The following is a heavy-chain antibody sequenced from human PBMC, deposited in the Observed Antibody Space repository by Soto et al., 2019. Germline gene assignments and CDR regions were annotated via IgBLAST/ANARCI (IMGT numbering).Heavy chain of an antibody. V-gene: IGHV4-4*07. CDR2: IYTSGGT. D-gene: IGHD6-19*01. CDR1: GGSISSYY. Sequence: SETLSLTCTVSGGSISSYYWSWIRQPAGKGLEWIGRIYTSGGTNYNPSLKSRVTMSVETPKNQFSLKLSSVTAADTAVYYCARMADGVAGMENWFDPWGQGTLVTVSS. J-gene: IGHJ5*02. CDR3: ARMADGVAGMENWFDP.